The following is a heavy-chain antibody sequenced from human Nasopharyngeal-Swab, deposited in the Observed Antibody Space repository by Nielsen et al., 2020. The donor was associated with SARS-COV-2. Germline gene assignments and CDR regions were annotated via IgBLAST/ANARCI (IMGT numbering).Heavy chain of an antibody. CDR1: GFTFSPYY. CDR3: ARGSVYQTLVY. Sequence: GGSLRLSCAASGFTFSPYYMIWVRQAPGQGLEWVSSISGTSTEIHYADSVKGRFPISRDNAKNSLYLQMNSLTVEDTAVYYCARGSVYQTLVYWGQGTLVIVSS. D-gene: IGHD3-10*01. CDR2: ISGTSTEI. J-gene: IGHJ4*02. V-gene: IGHV3-21*01.